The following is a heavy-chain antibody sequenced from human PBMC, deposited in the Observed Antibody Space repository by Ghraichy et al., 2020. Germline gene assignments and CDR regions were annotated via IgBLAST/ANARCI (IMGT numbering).Heavy chain of an antibody. J-gene: IGHJ4*02. CDR2: IYTSGST. Sequence: SQTLSLTCTVSGGSISSGSYYWSWIRQPAGKGLEWIGRIYTSGSTNYNPSLKSRVTISVDTSKNQFSLKLSSVTAADTAVYYCARVKRMVVPYYFDYWGQGTLVTVSS. CDR3: ARVKRMVVPYYFDY. D-gene: IGHD2-15*01. V-gene: IGHV4-61*02. CDR1: GGSISSGSYY.